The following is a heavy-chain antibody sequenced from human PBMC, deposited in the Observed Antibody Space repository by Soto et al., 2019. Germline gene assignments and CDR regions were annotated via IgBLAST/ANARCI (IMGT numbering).Heavy chain of an antibody. CDR3: AVGGYCSSTSCYELVNYYYGMDV. CDR2: ISAYNGNT. CDR1: GYTFTSYG. D-gene: IGHD2-2*01. J-gene: IGHJ6*02. Sequence: GASVKVSCKTSGYTFTSYGISWVRQAPGQGLEWMGWISAYNGNTNYAQKLQGRATMTTDTSTSTAYMELRSLRSDDTAVYYCAVGGYCSSTSCYELVNYYYGMDVWGQGTTVTVSS. V-gene: IGHV1-18*04.